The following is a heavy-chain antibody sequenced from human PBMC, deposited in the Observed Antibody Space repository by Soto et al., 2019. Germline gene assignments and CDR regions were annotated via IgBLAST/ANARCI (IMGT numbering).Heavy chain of an antibody. Sequence: QVQLVQSGAEVKKPGASVKVSCKASGYTFTSYYMHWVRQAPGQGLEWMGIINPSGGSTSYAQKFQGRVTLTRDTSPSTVYMELRSLRSEDTAGYYCARDGAGVVVVTAIPYDYWGQGTLVTVSS. CDR2: INPSGGST. J-gene: IGHJ4*02. V-gene: IGHV1-46*01. CDR1: GYTFTSYY. CDR3: ARDGAGVVVVTAIPYDY. D-gene: IGHD2-21*02.